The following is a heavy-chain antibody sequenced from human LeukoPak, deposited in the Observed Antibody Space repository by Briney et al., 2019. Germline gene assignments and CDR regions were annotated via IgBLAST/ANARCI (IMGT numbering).Heavy chain of an antibody. CDR1: GASINGYF. J-gene: IGHJ5*02. V-gene: IGHV4-4*07. CDR2: IYGSGST. D-gene: IGHD3-10*01. CDR3: SRDMVQETLMYWFDP. Sequence: SETLSLTCTISGASINGYFWSWIRQSAAQGLYLIGRIYGSGSTNYNPSLESRVTVSSDPSKNQFSLKLRSVTAADTAMYYCSRDMVQETLMYWFDPWGPGILVTVSS.